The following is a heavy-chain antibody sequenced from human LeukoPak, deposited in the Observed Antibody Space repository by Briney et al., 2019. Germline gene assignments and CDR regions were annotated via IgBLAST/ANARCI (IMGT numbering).Heavy chain of an antibody. D-gene: IGHD5-18*01. CDR1: GGSISSSSSDYY. V-gene: IGHV4-61*05. CDR2: IYYSGST. CDR3: ARDTAHAFDI. J-gene: IGHJ3*02. Sequence: SETLSLTCTVSGGSISSSSSDYYWGWVRQPPGKGLEWIGYIYYSGSTNSNPSLKSRVTISVDTSKNQLSLKLSSVTAADTAVYYCARDTAHAFDIWGQGTMVTVSS.